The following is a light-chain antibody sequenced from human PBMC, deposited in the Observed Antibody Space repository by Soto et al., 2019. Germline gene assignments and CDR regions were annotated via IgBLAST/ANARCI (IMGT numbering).Light chain of an antibody. CDR1: SSDVGNYDL. J-gene: IGLJ2*01. CDR3: CAYAGSYTV. V-gene: IGLV2-23*01. Sequence: QSALTQPASVSGSPGQSITISCTGTSSDVGNYDLVSWFQHHPGKAPRLIIYEDNKWPSGASHRFSGSKSGNTASLTISGLQAEDEAHYYCCAYAGSYTVFGGGTKLTVL. CDR2: EDN.